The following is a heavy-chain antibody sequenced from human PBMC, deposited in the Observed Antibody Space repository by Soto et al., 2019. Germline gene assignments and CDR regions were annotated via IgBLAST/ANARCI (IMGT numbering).Heavy chain of an antibody. CDR3: ARGLLYYYDFWSGYSPAAMGFDY. D-gene: IGHD3-3*01. J-gene: IGHJ4*02. Sequence: TLSLTCAVYGGSFSGYYWSWIRQPPGKGLEWIGEINHSGSTNYNPSLKSRVTISVDTSKNQFSLKLSSVTAADTAVYYCARGLLYYYDFWSGYSPAAMGFDYWGQGTLVTV. CDR1: GGSFSGYY. V-gene: IGHV4-34*01. CDR2: INHSGST.